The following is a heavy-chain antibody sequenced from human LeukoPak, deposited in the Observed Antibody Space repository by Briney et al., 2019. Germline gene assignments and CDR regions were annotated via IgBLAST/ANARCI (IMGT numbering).Heavy chain of an antibody. CDR1: GGSFTSTSYY. CDR3: ARAVAAHFDY. Sequence: SETLSLACTVSGGSFTSTSYYWGWLRQPPGKGLEWIGCIYYTGNTYYNPSLKSRVTISVDTSKNQFSLKLSSVTAADTAVYYCARAVAAHFDYWGQGTPVTVSS. J-gene: IGHJ4*02. V-gene: IGHV4-39*07. CDR2: IYYTGNT. D-gene: IGHD6-19*01.